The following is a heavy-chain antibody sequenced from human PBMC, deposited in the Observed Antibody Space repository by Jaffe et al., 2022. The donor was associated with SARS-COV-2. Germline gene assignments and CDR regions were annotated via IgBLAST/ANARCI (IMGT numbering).Heavy chain of an antibody. CDR2: IYYSGST. Sequence: QLQLQESGPGLVKPSETLSLTCTVSGGSISSANYYWGWIRQPPGKGLEWIGTIYYSGSTYSNPSLKSRVTISVDTSKNQFSLKLSSVTAADTAVYYCARQDLRGPATFFDYWGQGTLVTVSS. V-gene: IGHV4-39*01. J-gene: IGHJ4*02. CDR1: GGSISSANYY. D-gene: IGHD4-17*01. CDR3: ARQDLRGPATFFDY.